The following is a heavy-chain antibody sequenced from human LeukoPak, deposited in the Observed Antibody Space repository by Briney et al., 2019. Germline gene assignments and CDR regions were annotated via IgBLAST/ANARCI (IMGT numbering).Heavy chain of an antibody. CDR2: ISYDGSNK. V-gene: IGHV3-30*18. J-gene: IGHJ4*02. CDR3: AKSAGSGIDY. Sequence: PGGSLRLSCAASGFTFSSYGMHWVRRAPGKGLEWVAVISYDGSNKYYADSVKGRFTISRDNSKNTLYLQMNSLRAEDTAVYYCAKSAGSGIDYWGQGTLVTVS. CDR1: GFTFSSYG. D-gene: IGHD3-10*01.